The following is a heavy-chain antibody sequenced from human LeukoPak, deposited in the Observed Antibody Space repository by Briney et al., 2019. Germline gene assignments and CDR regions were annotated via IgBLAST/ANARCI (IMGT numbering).Heavy chain of an antibody. CDR3: ARGGSSYGSFDS. V-gene: IGHV3-7*04. J-gene: IGHJ4*02. D-gene: IGHD3-10*01. CDR1: GCTFSSYW. Sequence: GGSLRLSCAASGCTFSSYWMSWVRQAPGKGLEWVANIKQDGSDKYYVGSVRGRFTISRDNAKNSLFLQMNSLRVEDTAVYYCARGGSSYGSFDSWGQGTLVTVSS. CDR2: IKQDGSDK.